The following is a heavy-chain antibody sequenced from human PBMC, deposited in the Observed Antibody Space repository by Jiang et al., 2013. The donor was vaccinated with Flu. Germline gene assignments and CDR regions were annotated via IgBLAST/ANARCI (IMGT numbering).Heavy chain of an antibody. CDR1: GGSISSSSYY. Sequence: GSGLVKPSETLSLTCTVSGGSISSSSYYWGWIRQPPGKGLEWIGSIYYSGSTYYNPSLKSRVTISVDTSKNQFSLKLSSVTAADTAVYYCARQSVEDYYDSSGYYYFDYWGQGTLVTVSS. J-gene: IGHJ4*02. CDR3: ARQSVEDYYDSSGYYYFDY. V-gene: IGHV4-39*07. D-gene: IGHD3-22*01. CDR2: IYYSGST.